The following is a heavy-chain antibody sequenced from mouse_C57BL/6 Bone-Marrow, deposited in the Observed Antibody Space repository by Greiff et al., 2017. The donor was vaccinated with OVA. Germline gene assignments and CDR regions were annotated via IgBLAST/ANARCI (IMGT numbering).Heavy chain of an antibody. CDR3: TPSEGCYY. J-gene: IGHJ2*01. V-gene: IGHV1-15*01. D-gene: IGHD6-1*01. CDR1: GYTFTDYE. Sequence: QVQLKESGAELVRPGASVTLSCKASGYTFTDYEMHWVKQTPVHGLEWIGAIDPETGGNAYNQKFKGKAILTADKSSSTAYMELRSLTSEDSAVCYCTPSEGCYYWGQGTTLTVSS. CDR2: IDPETGGN.